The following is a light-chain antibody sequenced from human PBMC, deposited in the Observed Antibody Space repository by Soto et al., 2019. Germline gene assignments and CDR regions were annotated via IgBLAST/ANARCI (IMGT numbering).Light chain of an antibody. V-gene: IGKV3-11*01. CDR2: DAS. CDR3: QQRSNWPPLT. CDR1: QSVGSY. Sequence: EIVLTQSPATLSLSPGERATLSCGASQSVGSYLAWYQQKPGQAPRLLIYDASNRATGIPARFSGSGSGTDFTLTISSLEPEDFAVYYCQQRSNWPPLTFGGGTKVDIK. J-gene: IGKJ4*01.